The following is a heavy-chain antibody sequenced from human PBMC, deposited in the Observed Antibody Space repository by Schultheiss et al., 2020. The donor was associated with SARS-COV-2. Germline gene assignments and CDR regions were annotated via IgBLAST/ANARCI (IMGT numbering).Heavy chain of an antibody. V-gene: IGHV4-34*01. CDR1: GGSFSAYY. Sequence: SETLSLTCAVYGGSFSAYYWSWIRQPPGKGLEWIGEINHSGSTNYNPSLKSRVTISVDTSKNQFSLKLSSVTAADTAVYYCARGGNPLYGDYGYWGQGTLVTVSS. CDR3: ARGGNPLYGDYGY. D-gene: IGHD4-17*01. CDR2: INHSGST. J-gene: IGHJ4*02.